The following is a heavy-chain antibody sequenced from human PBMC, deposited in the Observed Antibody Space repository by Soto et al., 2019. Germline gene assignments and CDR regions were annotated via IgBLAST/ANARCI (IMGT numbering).Heavy chain of an antibody. CDR3: ARKLYYYDSSGYYLGYYYYYGMDV. CDR2: INHSGST. CDR1: GGSFSGYY. D-gene: IGHD3-22*01. V-gene: IGHV4-34*01. J-gene: IGHJ6*02. Sequence: SETLSLTCAVYGGSFSGYYWSWIRQPPGKGLEWIGEINHSGSTNYNPSLKSRVTISVDTSKNQFSLKLSSVTAADTAVYYCARKLYYYDSSGYYLGYYYYYGMDVWGQVTTVTVSS.